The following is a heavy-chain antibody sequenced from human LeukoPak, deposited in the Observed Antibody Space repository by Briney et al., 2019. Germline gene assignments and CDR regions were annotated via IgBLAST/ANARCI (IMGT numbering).Heavy chain of an antibody. Sequence: GGSLRLSCAASGFTFSSYTMNWVRQAPGKGLEWVSSITSSSSYIYYADSVKGRFTISRDNSKNTLYLQMNSLRAEDTAVYYCAKDIIRGAGGISSARGVYYFDYWGQGTLVTVSS. CDR3: AKDIIRGAGGISSARGVYYFDY. CDR1: GFTFSSYT. D-gene: IGHD3-10*01. J-gene: IGHJ4*02. V-gene: IGHV3-21*04. CDR2: ITSSSSYI.